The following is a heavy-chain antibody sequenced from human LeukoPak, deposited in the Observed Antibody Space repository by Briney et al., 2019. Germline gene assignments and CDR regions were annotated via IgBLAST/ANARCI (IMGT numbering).Heavy chain of an antibody. D-gene: IGHD5-24*01. CDR3: ARDGYNWVHFDY. CDR1: GFTFSTYW. CDR2: INSDGTDT. Sequence: PGGSLRLSCATSGFTFSTYWMHWVRQAPGKGLVWVSRINSDGTDTSYADSVKGRFTISRDNAKNTLYLQMNSLRAEDTAMYFCARDGYNWVHFDYWGQGTLVTLCS. J-gene: IGHJ4*02. V-gene: IGHV3-74*01.